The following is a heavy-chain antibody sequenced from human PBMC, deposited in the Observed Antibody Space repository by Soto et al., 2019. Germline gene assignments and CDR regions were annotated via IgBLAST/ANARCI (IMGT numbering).Heavy chain of an antibody. D-gene: IGHD4-17*01. CDR1: GFTFSSYA. CDR2: ISGSGGST. V-gene: IGHV3-23*01. CDR3: AKELCDYGDYGGCYYYYGMDV. J-gene: IGHJ6*02. Sequence: EVQLLESGGGLVQPGGSLRLSCAASGFTFSSYAMSWVRQAPGKGLEWVSAISGSGGSTYYAVSVKGRFTISRDNSKNTLYLQMNSLRAEDTAVYYCAKELCDYGDYGGCYYYYGMDVWGQGTTVTVSS.